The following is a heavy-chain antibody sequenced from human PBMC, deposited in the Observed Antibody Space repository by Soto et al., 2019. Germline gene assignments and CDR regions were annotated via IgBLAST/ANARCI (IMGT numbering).Heavy chain of an antibody. CDR2: IYYSGST. J-gene: IGHJ5*02. CDR1: GGSISSYY. Sequence: SETLSLTCTVSGGSISSYYWSWIRQPPGKGLEWIGYIYYSGSTNYNPSLKSRVTISVDTSKNQFSLKLSSVTAADTAVYYCARDLSDTGENWFDPWGQGALVTVSS. V-gene: IGHV4-59*01. CDR3: ARDLSDTGENWFDP. D-gene: IGHD5-18*01.